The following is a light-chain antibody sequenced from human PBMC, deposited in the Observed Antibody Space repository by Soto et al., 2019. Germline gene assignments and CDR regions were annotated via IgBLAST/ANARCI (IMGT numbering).Light chain of an antibody. J-gene: IGLJ1*01. CDR1: SSDVGGYNY. CDR2: EVS. CDR3: SSYTSSSTVV. V-gene: IGLV2-14*01. Sequence: LTQPASVSGSPGQSITISCTGTSSDVGGYNYVSWYQQHPGKAPRLMIYEVSNRPSGVSNRFSGSKSGNSASLTISGLQAEDEADYYCSSYTSSSTVVFGTGTKVTV.